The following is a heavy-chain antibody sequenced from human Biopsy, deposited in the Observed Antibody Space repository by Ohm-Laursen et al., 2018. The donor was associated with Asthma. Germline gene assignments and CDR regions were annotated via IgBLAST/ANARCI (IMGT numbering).Heavy chain of an antibody. J-gene: IGHJ4*02. V-gene: IGHV6-1*01. D-gene: IGHD3-22*01. CDR2: TYYRSKWYN. CDR1: GDSVSSNSAT. Sequence: QTLSLTCAISGDSVSSNSATWNWIRQSPSRGLEWLGRTYYRSKWYNDYAVSVKSRMTINPDTSKNHFSLQLSSVTAADTAMYYCARIPRRSGSYFVDYWGQGTLVTVSS. CDR3: ARIPRRSGSYFVDY.